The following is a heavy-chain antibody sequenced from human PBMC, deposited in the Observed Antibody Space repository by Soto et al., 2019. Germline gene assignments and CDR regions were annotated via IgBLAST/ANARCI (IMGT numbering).Heavy chain of an antibody. Sequence: QVQLVQSGAEVKKPGSSVKVSCKASGGTFSSYAISWVRQAPGQGLEWMGGIIPIFGTANYAQKFQGRVTITAGESTSTAYMELSSLRSEDTGGYFCARGDIAAAGSEGDQYYFYGMDVGGQGSAVTVSS. D-gene: IGHD6-13*01. CDR3: ARGDIAAAGSEGDQYYFYGMDV. CDR2: IIPIFGTA. CDR1: GGTFSSYA. V-gene: IGHV1-69*12. J-gene: IGHJ6*01.